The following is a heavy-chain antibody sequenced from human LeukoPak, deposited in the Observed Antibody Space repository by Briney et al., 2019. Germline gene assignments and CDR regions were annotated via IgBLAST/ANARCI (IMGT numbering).Heavy chain of an antibody. CDR2: ISGSGGGT. D-gene: IGHD6-6*01. J-gene: IGHJ4*02. CDR3: ARDRLPTPVMAANDY. V-gene: IGHV3-23*01. Sequence: GGSLRLSCAASGFTFRTYAMSWVRQAPGKGLERVSAISGSGGGTYYTDSVKGRFTISRDNSKNTLYLQMNSLRVEDTAVYYCARDRLPTPVMAANDYWGQGTLVTVSS. CDR1: GFTFRTYA.